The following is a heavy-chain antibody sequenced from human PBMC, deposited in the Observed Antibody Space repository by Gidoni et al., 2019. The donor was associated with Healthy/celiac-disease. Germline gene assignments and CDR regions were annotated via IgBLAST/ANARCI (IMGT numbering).Heavy chain of an antibody. J-gene: IGHJ4*02. CDR2: IKSKTDGGTT. CDR1: GFTFSNAW. V-gene: IGHV3-15*01. D-gene: IGHD5-12*01. CDR3: TTDLTRDGYNRDY. Sequence: EVQLVESGGGLVKPGGSLRLSCAASGFTFSNAWMSWVRQAPGKGLEWVGRIKSKTDGGTTDYAAPVKGRFTISRDDSKNTLYLQMNSLKTEDTAVYYCTTDLTRDGYNRDYWGQGTLVTVSS.